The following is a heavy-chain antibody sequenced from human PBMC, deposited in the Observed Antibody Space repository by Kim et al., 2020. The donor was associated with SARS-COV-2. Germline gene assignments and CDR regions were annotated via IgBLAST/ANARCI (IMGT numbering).Heavy chain of an antibody. CDR3: TGGSGSYFGYRLHYYGLDV. D-gene: IGHD3-10*01. CDR1: GLTFNSYE. Sequence: GGSLRLSCTGSGLTFNSYEMNWVRQAPGKGLELISYISGSGTTTYYADSVKGRFTITRDNAKNSVFLQMNSLRADDTAVYFCTGGSGSYFGYRLHYYGLDVWGQGTTVTVSS. V-gene: IGHV3-48*03. CDR2: ISGSGTTT. J-gene: IGHJ6*02.